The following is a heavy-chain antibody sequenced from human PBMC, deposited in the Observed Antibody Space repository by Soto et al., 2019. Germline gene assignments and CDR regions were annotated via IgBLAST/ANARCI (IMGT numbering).Heavy chain of an antibody. CDR2: VKQDGSEK. V-gene: IGHV3-7*01. CDR1: GFTLSTYW. D-gene: IGHD2-15*01. CDR3: ARGSCSGGTCYTILFDY. J-gene: IGHJ4*02. Sequence: GGSLRLSCVVSGFTLSTYWMSWVRQAPGKGLEWVANVKQDGSEKYYVDSVKGRFTISRDNAKNSLYLQLNSLRDEDTAVYYCARGSCSGGTCYTILFDYWGQGTLVTVSS.